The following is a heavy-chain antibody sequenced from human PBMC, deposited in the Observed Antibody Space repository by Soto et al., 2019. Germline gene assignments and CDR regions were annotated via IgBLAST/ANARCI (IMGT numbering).Heavy chain of an antibody. V-gene: IGHV4-30-4*01. J-gene: IGHJ4*02. CDR2: IYYSGST. D-gene: IGHD5-18*01. CDR3: ARVLKVQLWLGRIDY. Sequence: SETLSLTCTVSGGSISSGDYYWSWIRQPPGKGLEWIGHIYYSGSTYYNPSLKSRVTISVDTSKNHFSLKLSSVTAADTAVYYCARVLKVQLWLGRIDYWGQGTLVTVSS. CDR1: GGSISSGDYY.